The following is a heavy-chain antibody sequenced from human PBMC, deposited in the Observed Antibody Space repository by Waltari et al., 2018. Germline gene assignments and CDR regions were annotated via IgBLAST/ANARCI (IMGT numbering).Heavy chain of an antibody. D-gene: IGHD2-15*01. CDR2: ISSSSSTI. Sequence: EVQLVESGGGLVQPGGSLRLSCAASGFTFSSYSMNWVRQAPGKGLEWVSYISSSSSTIYYADSVKGRFTISRDNAKNSLYLQMNSLRAEDTAVYYCARDRYCSGGSCYTLGYWGQGTLVTVSS. J-gene: IGHJ4*02. V-gene: IGHV3-48*04. CDR3: ARDRYCSGGSCYTLGY. CDR1: GFTFSSYS.